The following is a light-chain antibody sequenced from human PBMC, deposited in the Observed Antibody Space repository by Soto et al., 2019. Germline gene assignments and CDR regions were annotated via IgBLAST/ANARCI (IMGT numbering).Light chain of an antibody. Sequence: DVVMTQSPLSLPVTPGEPASISCRSSQSLLYSNGYNYLDWYLQKPGQSPQLLIYLGSNRASGVPDRFSGSGSGTDFTLKISRVEPEDVGVYYCMQARHIPFPFGPGTKVHIK. CDR3: MQARHIPFP. J-gene: IGKJ3*01. V-gene: IGKV2-28*01. CDR1: QSLLYSNGYNY. CDR2: LGS.